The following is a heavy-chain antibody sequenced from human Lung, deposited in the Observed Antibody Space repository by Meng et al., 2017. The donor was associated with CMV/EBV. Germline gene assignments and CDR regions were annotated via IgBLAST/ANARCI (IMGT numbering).Heavy chain of an antibody. J-gene: IGHJ4*02. CDR2: IGTVGDT. CDR3: ARARSPTHFYY. V-gene: IGHV3-13*01. Sequence: GGSLRLSCTASGFTFSTYDFHWVRQPTGKGLEWVSSIGTVGDTYSIGSVKGRFIISREDAKNSVYLQMNGLRDGDTGLYYCARARSPTHFYYWGQGPLVTVSS. CDR1: GFTFSTYD.